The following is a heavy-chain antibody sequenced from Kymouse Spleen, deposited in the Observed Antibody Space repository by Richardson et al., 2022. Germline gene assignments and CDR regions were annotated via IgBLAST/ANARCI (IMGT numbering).Heavy chain of an antibody. V-gene: IGHV4-39*01. CDR1: GGSISSSSYY. CDR3: ARHYGDYAYFDY. CDR2: IYYSGST. J-gene: IGHJ4*02. Sequence: QLQLQESGPGLVKPSETLSLTCTVSGGSISSSSYYWGWIRQPPGKGLEWIGSIYYSGSTYYNPSLKSRVTISVDTSKNQFSLKLSSVTAADTAVYYCARHYGDYAYFDYWGQGTLVTVSS. D-gene: IGHD4-17*01.